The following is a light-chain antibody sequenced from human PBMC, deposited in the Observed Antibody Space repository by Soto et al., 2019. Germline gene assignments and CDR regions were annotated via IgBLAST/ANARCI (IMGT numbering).Light chain of an antibody. CDR1: TGAVPSGYY. V-gene: IGLV7-43*01. J-gene: IGLJ2*01. Sequence: QAVVTQEPSLTVSPGGTGTLTCASSTGAVPSGYYPNWFQQKPGQAPRPLIYSTSNRHSWTPARFSGSLLGGIAALTLSGVQREDEAEYYCLLYYGGALVFGGGTKLTVL. CDR2: STS. CDR3: LLYYGGALV.